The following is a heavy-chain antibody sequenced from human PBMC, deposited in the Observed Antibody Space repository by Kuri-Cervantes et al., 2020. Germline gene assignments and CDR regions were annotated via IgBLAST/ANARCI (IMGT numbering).Heavy chain of an antibody. J-gene: IGHJ4*02. CDR2: IYYSGST. Sequence: SETLSLTCAVYGGSFSDYYWSWIRQPPGKGLEWIGYIYYSGSTYYNPSLKSRVTISVDTSKNQFSLKLSSVTAADTAVYYCAREWGGPFDYWGQGTLVTVSS. V-gene: IGHV4-30-4*01. CDR1: GGSFSDYY. D-gene: IGHD3-16*01. CDR3: AREWGGPFDY.